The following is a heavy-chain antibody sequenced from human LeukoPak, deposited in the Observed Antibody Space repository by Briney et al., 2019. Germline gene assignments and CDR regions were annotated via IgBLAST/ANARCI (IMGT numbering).Heavy chain of an antibody. CDR1: GDSISNSGWS. CDR3: ARLTLTGVGGRGWFDA. V-gene: IGHV4-39*01. Sequence: SETLSLTCSVSGDSISNSGWSWGWIRQLPGKGLEWIGTMPFDEKVSDNEIPSYNPSLKGRVTISAEKSKNQLSLKVKSVTAADTASYYCARLTLTGVGGRGWFDAWGQGTLVIVSS. J-gene: IGHJ5*02. CDR2: MPFDEKVSDNEIP. D-gene: IGHD3-3*01.